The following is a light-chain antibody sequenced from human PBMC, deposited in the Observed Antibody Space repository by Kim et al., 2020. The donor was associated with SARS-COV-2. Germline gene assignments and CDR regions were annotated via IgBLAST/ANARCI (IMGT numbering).Light chain of an antibody. CDR3: QQYNNWWT. CDR2: GAS. Sequence: ETVMTQSPATLSVSPGERATLSCRASQSVSSNLAWYQQRPGQAPRLLIYGASTRATGTPARFSGSGSGTEFTLTISSLQSEDFAVYYCQQYNNWWTFGQGTKVDIK. CDR1: QSVSSN. J-gene: IGKJ1*01. V-gene: IGKV3-15*01.